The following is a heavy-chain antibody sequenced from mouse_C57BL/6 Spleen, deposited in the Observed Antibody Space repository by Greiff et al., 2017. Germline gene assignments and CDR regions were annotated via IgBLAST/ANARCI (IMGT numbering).Heavy chain of an antibody. CDR3: ARYDYDYYFDY. J-gene: IGHJ2*01. D-gene: IGHD2-4*01. CDR2: INPGSGGT. V-gene: IGHV1-54*01. CDR1: GYAFTNYL. Sequence: QVQLQQSGAELVRPGTSVKVSCKASGYAFTNYLIEWVKQRPGQGLEWIGVINPGSGGTNYNEKFKGKATLTADKSSSTAYMQLSSLTSEASAVYYCARYDYDYYFDYWGQGTTLTVSS.